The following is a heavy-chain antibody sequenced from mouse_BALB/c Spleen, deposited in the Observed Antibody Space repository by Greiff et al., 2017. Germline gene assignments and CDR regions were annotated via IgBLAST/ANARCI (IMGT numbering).Heavy chain of an antibody. J-gene: IGHJ3*01. CDR3: ARTAYTTATAWFAY. Sequence: EVQLKQSGAELVKPGASVKLSCTASGFNIKDTYMHWVKQRPEQGLEWIGRIDPANGNTKYDPKFQGKATITADTSSNTAYLQLSSLTSEDTAVYYCARTAYTTATAWFAYWGQGTLVTVSA. CDR1: GFNIKDTY. V-gene: IGHV14-3*02. CDR2: IDPANGNT. D-gene: IGHD1-2*01.